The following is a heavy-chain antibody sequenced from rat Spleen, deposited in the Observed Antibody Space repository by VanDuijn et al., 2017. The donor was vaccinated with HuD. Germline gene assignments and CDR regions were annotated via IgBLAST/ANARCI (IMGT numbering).Heavy chain of an antibody. CDR3: TTGGLGTTLMDA. CDR2: ISPRGGGT. J-gene: IGHJ4*01. V-gene: IGHV5-19*01. Sequence: EVQLVESGGGLVQPGRSLKLSCAASGFTFSNYGMHWIRQAPTKGLEWVASISPRGGGTYYRASVKGRFTISRDNAKSTLYLQMDSLRSEDTATYYCTTGGLGTTLMDAWGQGASVTVSS. CDR1: GFTFSNYG. D-gene: IGHD1-4*01.